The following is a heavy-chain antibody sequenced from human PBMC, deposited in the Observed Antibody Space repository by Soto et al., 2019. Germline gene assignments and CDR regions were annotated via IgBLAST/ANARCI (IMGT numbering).Heavy chain of an antibody. CDR2: ISSSSSYI. Sequence: LRLSCAASGFTFSSYIMNWVRQAPVKGLEWVSSISSSSSYIYYADSVKGRFTISRDNAKNSLYLQMNSLRAEDTAVYYCARVLYSSSQNDYWGQGTMVIVSS. J-gene: IGHJ4*02. CDR1: GFTFSSYI. CDR3: ARVLYSSSQNDY. V-gene: IGHV3-21*01. D-gene: IGHD6-6*01.